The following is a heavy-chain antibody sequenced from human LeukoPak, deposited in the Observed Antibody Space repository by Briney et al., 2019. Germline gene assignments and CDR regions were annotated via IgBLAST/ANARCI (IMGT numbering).Heavy chain of an antibody. V-gene: IGHV4-4*02. Sequence: PSGTLSLTCAVSGGSISSSNWWSWVRQPPGKGLEWIGEIYHSGSTNYNPSLKSRVTISVDKPKNQFSLKLSSVTAEDTAVYYCARARVYDILTGYRNWFDPWGQGTLVTVSS. J-gene: IGHJ5*02. CDR1: GGSISSSNW. D-gene: IGHD3-9*01. CDR2: IYHSGST. CDR3: ARARVYDILTGYRNWFDP.